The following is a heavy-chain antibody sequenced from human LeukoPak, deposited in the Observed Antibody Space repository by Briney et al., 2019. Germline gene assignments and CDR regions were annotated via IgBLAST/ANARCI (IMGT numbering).Heavy chain of an antibody. Sequence: GGSLRLSCAASGFTFKNYGMHWVRQAPGEGLEWVANIKLDGSDKYYVDSVKGRFTISRDNAKNSLYLQMNSLRAEDTAVYYCARDDGRRYGYWGQGTLVTVSS. D-gene: IGHD3-10*01. CDR1: GFTFKNYG. V-gene: IGHV3-7*01. J-gene: IGHJ4*02. CDR3: ARDDGRRYGY. CDR2: IKLDGSDK.